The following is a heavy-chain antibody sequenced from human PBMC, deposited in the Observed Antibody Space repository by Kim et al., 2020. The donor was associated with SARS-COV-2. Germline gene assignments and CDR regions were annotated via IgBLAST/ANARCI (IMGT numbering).Heavy chain of an antibody. D-gene: IGHD3-3*01. CDR3: ARDPRLTIFGVVIAPLYYFDY. CDR1: GYTFTSYA. J-gene: IGHJ4*02. CDR2: INAGNGNT. Sequence: ASVKVSCKASGYTFTSYAMHWVRQAPGQRLEWMGWINAGNGNTKYSQKFQGRVTITRDTSASTAYMELSSLRSEDTAVYYCARDPRLTIFGVVIAPLYYFDYWCQGTLVTVSS. V-gene: IGHV1-3*01.